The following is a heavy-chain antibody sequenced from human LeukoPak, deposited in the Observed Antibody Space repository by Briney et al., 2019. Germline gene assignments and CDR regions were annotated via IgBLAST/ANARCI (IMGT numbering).Heavy chain of an antibody. Sequence: GASVKVSCKASGGTFSSYAISWVRQAPGQGREWMGRIIPILGIANYAQKFQGRVTITADKSTSTAYMELSSLRSEDTAVYYCARGGSSSWYWFDPWGQGTLVTVSS. CDR3: ARGGSSSWYWFDP. CDR2: IIPILGIA. CDR1: GGTFSSYA. J-gene: IGHJ5*02. D-gene: IGHD6-13*01. V-gene: IGHV1-69*04.